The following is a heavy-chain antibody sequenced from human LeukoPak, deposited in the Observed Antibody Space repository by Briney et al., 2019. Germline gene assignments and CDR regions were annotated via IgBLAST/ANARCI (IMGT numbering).Heavy chain of an antibody. J-gene: IGHJ4*02. Sequence: SETLSLTCTVSGDSVDTSSYFWGWIRQPPGKGLEWIGEINHSGSTNYNPSLKSRVTISVDTSKNQFSLKLSSVTAADTAVYYCARFPKYYDFWSGYYSWGQGTLVTVSS. CDR1: GDSVDTSSYF. V-gene: IGHV4-39*07. CDR2: INHSGST. CDR3: ARFPKYYDFWSGYYS. D-gene: IGHD3-3*01.